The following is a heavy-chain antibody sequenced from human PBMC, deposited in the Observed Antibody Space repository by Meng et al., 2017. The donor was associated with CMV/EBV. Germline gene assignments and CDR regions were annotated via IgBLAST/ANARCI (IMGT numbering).Heavy chain of an antibody. D-gene: IGHD3/OR15-3a*01. CDR2: ITSNSDYV. CDR1: GFTFRTYN. Sequence: ETLSLTCAASGFTFRTYNMNWVRQAPGRGLEWVSSITSNSDYVRYAGSVKGRFTISRDNVKNALYLQLNNVRAEDTALYYCARVGPRVTFVGFSFDFWGLGTLVTVSS. V-gene: IGHV3-21*01. CDR3: ARVGPRVTFVGFSFDF. J-gene: IGHJ4*02.